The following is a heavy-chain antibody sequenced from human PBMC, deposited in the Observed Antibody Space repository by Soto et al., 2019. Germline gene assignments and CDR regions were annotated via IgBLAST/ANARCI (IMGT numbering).Heavy chain of an antibody. CDR2: INPSGGST. CDR3: ARGWIAAAGRDAFDI. D-gene: IGHD6-13*01. Sequence: ASVKVSCKASGYTFTSCDIHWVRQAPGQGLECMGIINPSGGSTSYAQKFQGRVTMTRDTSTSTVYMELSSLRSEDTAVYYCARGWIAAAGRDAFDIWGQGTMVTVSS. J-gene: IGHJ3*02. CDR1: GYTFTSCD. V-gene: IGHV1-46*01.